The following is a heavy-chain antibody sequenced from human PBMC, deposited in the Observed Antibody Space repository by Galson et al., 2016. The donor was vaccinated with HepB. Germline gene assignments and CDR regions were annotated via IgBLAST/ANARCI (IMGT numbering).Heavy chain of an antibody. V-gene: IGHV4-4*02. D-gene: IGHD6-19*01. CDR2: IYHSGST. CDR1: GGSMSSNNW. Sequence: SETLSLTCAVSGGSMSSNNWWSWVRQPPGKGLEWIGEIYHSGSTNYSPSLKSRVTVSVDKSKNQFSLKLNSVTAADTAVYYCAREVSGWYVYVDSWGQGTLVTVSS. CDR3: AREVSGWYVYVDS. J-gene: IGHJ4*02.